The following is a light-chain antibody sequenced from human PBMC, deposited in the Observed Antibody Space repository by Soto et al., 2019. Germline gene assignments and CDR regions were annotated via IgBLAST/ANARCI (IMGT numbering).Light chain of an antibody. J-gene: IGKJ5*01. V-gene: IGKV1-9*01. CDR2: AAS. Sequence: IQLTQSPSSLSASVGDRVTITCRASQDIAIYLSWYQQKPGEAPKLLIYAASTLESGVPSRFSGSGFGTDFNLTISSLQPEDFATYYCQQLFSYPLTFGQGTRLEIK. CDR3: QQLFSYPLT. CDR1: QDIAIY.